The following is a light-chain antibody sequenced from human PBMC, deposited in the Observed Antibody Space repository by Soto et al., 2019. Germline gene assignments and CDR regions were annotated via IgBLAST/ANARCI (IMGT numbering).Light chain of an antibody. Sequence: EIVMTQSPATLSVSPGERATLSSRASLSVSRNLAWYQQKPGQGPRLLIYGASSRATGTPDRFSGSGSGTDFTLTINRLEPEDFALYYCQQYHSWPAFGRGTKVDI. CDR2: GAS. CDR1: LSVSRN. CDR3: QQYHSWPA. J-gene: IGKJ1*01. V-gene: IGKV3D-15*01.